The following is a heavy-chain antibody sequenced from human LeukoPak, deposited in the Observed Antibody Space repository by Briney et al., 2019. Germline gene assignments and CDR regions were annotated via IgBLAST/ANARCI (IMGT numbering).Heavy chain of an antibody. Sequence: PSETLSLTCTVPGGSISSGSYYWSWIRQPAGKGLEWIARIYTSGSTNYNPSLKSRVTISVDTSKNQFSLKLSSGTAADTAVYYCARELSGFQLWSQGTLVTVSS. CDR1: GGSISSGSYY. V-gene: IGHV4-61*02. CDR2: IYTSGST. CDR3: ARELSGFQL. J-gene: IGHJ4*02. D-gene: IGHD3-22*01.